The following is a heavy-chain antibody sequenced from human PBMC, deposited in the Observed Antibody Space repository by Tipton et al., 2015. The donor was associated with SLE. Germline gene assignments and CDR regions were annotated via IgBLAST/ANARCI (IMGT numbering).Heavy chain of an antibody. CDR3: ARDRTGYSGSYSY. D-gene: IGHD1-26*01. Sequence: GLVKPSETLSLTCAVSGYSISSGYYWGWIRQPPGKGLEWIGSIYHSGSTYYNPSLKSRVTISVDTSKNQFSLKPSSVTAADTAVYYCARDRTGYSGSYSYWGQGTLVTVSS. J-gene: IGHJ4*02. CDR2: IYHSGST. V-gene: IGHV4-38-2*02. CDR1: GYSISSGYY.